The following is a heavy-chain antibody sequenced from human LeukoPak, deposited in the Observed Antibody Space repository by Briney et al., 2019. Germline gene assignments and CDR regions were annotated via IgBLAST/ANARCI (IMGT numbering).Heavy chain of an antibody. CDR2: AYYSGHT. Sequence: SETLSLTCTVSGGSISDNYWSWIRQPPGKGLEWIGYAYYSGHTNYNSSLKSRVTMSLDTSKSQFSLRLSSVTAADTAVYYCASRYCSSTSCPYYFDYWGQGTLVTVSS. CDR3: ASRYCSSTSCPYYFDY. CDR1: GGSISDNY. V-gene: IGHV4-59*08. D-gene: IGHD2-2*01. J-gene: IGHJ4*02.